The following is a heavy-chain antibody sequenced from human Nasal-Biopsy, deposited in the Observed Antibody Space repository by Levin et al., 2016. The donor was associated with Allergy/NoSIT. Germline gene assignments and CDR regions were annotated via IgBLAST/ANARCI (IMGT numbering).Heavy chain of an antibody. CDR3: AREVAGDGYSHSDY. CDR1: GFTVSSHH. D-gene: IGHD5-24*01. J-gene: IGHJ4*02. CDR2: IFRDGRT. V-gene: IGHV3-66*01. Sequence: GGSLRLSCAVSGFTVSSHHMTWVRQAPGKGLEWVSIIFRDGRTFYAESVKGRVSIARDNPKNMVYLQMNSLRVEDTAVYYCAREVAGDGYSHSDYWGQGALVTVSS.